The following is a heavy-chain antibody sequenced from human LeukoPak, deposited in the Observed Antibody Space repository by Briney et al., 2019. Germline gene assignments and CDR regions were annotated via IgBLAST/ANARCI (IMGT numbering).Heavy chain of an antibody. V-gene: IGHV4-39*01. CDR3: ARRDIAARYYFDY. CDR2: IYYSGST. CDR1: GGSISSSSYY. Sequence: SETLSLTCTASGGSISSSSYYWGWIRQPPGKGLEWIGSIYYSGSTYYNPSLKSRVTISVDTSKNQFSLKLSSVTAADTAVYYCARRDIAARYYFDYWGQGTLVTVSS. J-gene: IGHJ4*02. D-gene: IGHD6-6*01.